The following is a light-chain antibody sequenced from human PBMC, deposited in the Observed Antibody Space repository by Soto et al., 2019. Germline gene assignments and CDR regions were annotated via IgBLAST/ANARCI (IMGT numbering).Light chain of an antibody. J-gene: IGKJ5*01. Sequence: AIQLTQSPSSLSASVGDRVTITCRASQDIRGALAWYQQKPGKAPKLLIFDVSTLQSGVPSRFSGRGSGTDVTLTISSLQPEDFGTYYCQQVNTYPITFGQGTRLEIK. CDR2: DVS. V-gene: IGKV1-13*02. CDR1: QDIRGA. CDR3: QQVNTYPIT.